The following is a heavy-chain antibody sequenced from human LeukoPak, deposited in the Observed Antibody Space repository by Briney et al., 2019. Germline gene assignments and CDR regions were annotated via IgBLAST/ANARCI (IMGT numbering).Heavy chain of an antibody. V-gene: IGHV1-18*01. CDR1: GYTFTSYG. CDR3: ARDLTACSSTSCYGAPFDY. Sequence: ASVKVSCKASGYTFTSYGISWVRQAPGQGLERMGWISAYNGNTNYAQKLQGRGTMTTDTSTSTAYMELRSLRSDDTAVYYCARDLTACSSTSCYGAPFDYWGQGTLVTVSS. J-gene: IGHJ4*02. D-gene: IGHD2-2*01. CDR2: ISAYNGNT.